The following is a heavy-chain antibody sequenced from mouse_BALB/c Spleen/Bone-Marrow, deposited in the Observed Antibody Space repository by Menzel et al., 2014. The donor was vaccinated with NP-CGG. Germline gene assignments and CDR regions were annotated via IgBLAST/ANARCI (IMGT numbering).Heavy chain of an antibody. D-gene: IGHD2-14*01. CDR2: ISTYYGDA. CDR1: GYTFTDYA. V-gene: IGHV1S137*01. CDR3: AREVRDDYAMDY. Sequence: QVQLQQSGAELVRPGVSVKISCKGSGYTFTDYAMHWVKQSHAKSLEWIGVISTYYGDASYNQKFKGKATMTVAKSSSTAYMELARLTSEDSAIYYCAREVRDDYAMDYWGQGTSVTVSS. J-gene: IGHJ4*01.